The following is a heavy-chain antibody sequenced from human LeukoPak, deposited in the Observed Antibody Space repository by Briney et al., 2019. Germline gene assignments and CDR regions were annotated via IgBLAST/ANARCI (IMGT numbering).Heavy chain of an antibody. Sequence: PGGSLRLSCAASGFTFSSYWMSWVRQAPGKGLEWAANIKQDGSEKYYVDSVKGRFTTSRDNAKNSLYLQMNSLRAEDTAVYYCARSGWDGDTYNWFDPWGQGTLVTVSS. V-gene: IGHV3-7*03. CDR1: GFTFSSYW. D-gene: IGHD4-17*01. J-gene: IGHJ5*02. CDR3: ARSGWDGDTYNWFDP. CDR2: IKQDGSEK.